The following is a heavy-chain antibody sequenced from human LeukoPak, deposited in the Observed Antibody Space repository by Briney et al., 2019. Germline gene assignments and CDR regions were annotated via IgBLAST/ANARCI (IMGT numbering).Heavy chain of an antibody. Sequence: SETLSLTCAVYGGSFSGYYWSWIRQPPGKGLEWIGEINHSGSTNYNPSLKSRVTISVDTSKNQFSLKRSSVTAADTAVYYCARGLYDYVWGSYGLRMFDYWGQGTLVTVSS. CDR3: ARGLYDYVWGSYGLRMFDY. J-gene: IGHJ4*02. CDR2: INHSGST. CDR1: GGSFSGYY. V-gene: IGHV4-34*01. D-gene: IGHD3-16*02.